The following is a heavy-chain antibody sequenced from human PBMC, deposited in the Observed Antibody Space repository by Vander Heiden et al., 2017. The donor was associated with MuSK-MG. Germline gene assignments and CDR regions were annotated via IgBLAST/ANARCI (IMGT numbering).Heavy chain of an antibody. Sequence: QLQLQESGPGLVKPSETLSLTCTVSGGSISSSSYYWGWIRQPPGKGLEWIGSIYYSGSTYYNPSPKSRVTISVDTSKNQFSLKLSSVTAADTAVYYCARDEGYCSGGSCYFGFFGAKDAFDIWGQGTMVTVSS. D-gene: IGHD2-15*01. CDR2: IYYSGST. CDR1: GGSISSSSYY. V-gene: IGHV4-39*07. J-gene: IGHJ3*02. CDR3: ARDEGYCSGGSCYFGFFGAKDAFDI.